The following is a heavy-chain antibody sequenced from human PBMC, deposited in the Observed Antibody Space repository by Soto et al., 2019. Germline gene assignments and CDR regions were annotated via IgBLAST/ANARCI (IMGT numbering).Heavy chain of an antibody. J-gene: IGHJ5*02. Sequence: PSDTLSLTCTVSCGSIRSSSYYWGWISQPPGNGLDCIGSMYQSGSTYYTPSLKSRITTSVDTSKNPFFLNLSSVTATDTAVYYCARQVRGVAPPGDSWGQGTLVTVSS. CDR1: CGSIRSSSYY. D-gene: IGHD3-3*01. CDR3: ARQVRGVAPPGDS. V-gene: IGHV4-39*01. CDR2: MYQSGST.